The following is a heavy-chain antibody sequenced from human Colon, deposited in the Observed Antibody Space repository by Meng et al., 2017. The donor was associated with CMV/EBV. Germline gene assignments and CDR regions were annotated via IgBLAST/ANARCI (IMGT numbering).Heavy chain of an antibody. J-gene: IGHJ4*02. CDR1: GFNFRTDG. CDR3: AKDNYGSRNFYGAFDY. CDR2: ISSDGSDE. D-gene: IGHD3-10*01. V-gene: IGHV3-30*18. Sequence: GFNFRTDGMHWVRQAPGKGLEWVAAISSDGSDEYYADSVKGRFTISRDNSKNTLYLHMNSLRAEDTAVYYCAKDNYGSRNFYGAFDYWGQGSLVTVSS.